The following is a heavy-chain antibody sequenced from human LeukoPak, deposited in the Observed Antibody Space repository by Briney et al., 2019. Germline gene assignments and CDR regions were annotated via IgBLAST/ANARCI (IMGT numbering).Heavy chain of an antibody. CDR3: ARAWELLSYNWFDP. CDR2: IYHSGST. V-gene: IGHV4-38-2*02. J-gene: IGHJ5*02. Sequence: SETLSLTCTVSGYSISSGYYWGWIRQPPGKGLEWIGSIYHSGSTYYNPSLKSRVTISVDTSKNQFSLKLSSVTAADTAVYYCARAWELLSYNWFDPWGQGTLVTVSS. CDR1: GYSISSGYY. D-gene: IGHD1-26*01.